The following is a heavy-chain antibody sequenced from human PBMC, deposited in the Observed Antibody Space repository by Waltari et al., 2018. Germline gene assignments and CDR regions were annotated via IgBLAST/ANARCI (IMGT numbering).Heavy chain of an antibody. CDR3: ARAQLSRWFPACFDP. D-gene: IGHD5-18*01. CDR2: IYTSGTT. V-gene: IGHV4-4*07. Sequence: QVQLQESGPGLVKPSETLSLTCTVSGGSISSYYWSWIRQPAGRGLVGHGSIYTSGTTSYTPSLKSRVTMSVDTSKHQFSLKLSSVTAAGTAVYYCARAQLSRWFPACFDPWGQGTLVTVSS. J-gene: IGHJ5*02. CDR1: GGSISSYY.